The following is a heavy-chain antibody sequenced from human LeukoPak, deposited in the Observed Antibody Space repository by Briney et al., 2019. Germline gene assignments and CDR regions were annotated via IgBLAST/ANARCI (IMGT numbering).Heavy chain of an antibody. CDR3: ASPSVGATTGIDY. CDR2: IYTSGST. J-gene: IGHJ4*02. D-gene: IGHD1-26*01. V-gene: IGHV4-61*02. Sequence: SQTLSLTCTVSGGSISSGSYYWSWIRQPAGKGLEWIGRIYTSGSTNYNPSLKSRVTISVDTSKNQFSLKLSSVTAADTAVYYCASPSVGATTGIDYWGQGTLVTVSS. CDR1: GGSISSGSYY.